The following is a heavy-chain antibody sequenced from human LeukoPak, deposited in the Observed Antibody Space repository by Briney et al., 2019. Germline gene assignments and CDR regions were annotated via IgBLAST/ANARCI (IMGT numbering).Heavy chain of an antibody. D-gene: IGHD3-22*01. CDR1: GYTFTGYY. J-gene: IGHJ4*02. CDR3: ATDTWGYYDSSNYYRQADY. CDR2: INPNSGGT. V-gene: IGHV1-2*06. Sequence: GASVKVSCKXSGYTFTGYYMHWVRQAPGQGLEWMGRINPNSGGTNYAQRFQGRVTMTRDTSISTAYMELSRLRSDDTAVYYCATDTWGYYDSSNYYRQADYWGQGTLVTVSS.